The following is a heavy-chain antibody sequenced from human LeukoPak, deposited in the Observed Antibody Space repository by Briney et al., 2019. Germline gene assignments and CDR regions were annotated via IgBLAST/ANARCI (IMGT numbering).Heavy chain of an antibody. D-gene: IGHD2/OR15-2a*01. V-gene: IGHV4-59*08. CDR2: IYYSGST. CDR1: FGSINSYY. Sequence: SETLSLTCTVSFGSINSYYWSWIRQPPGKGLEWIGYIYYSGSTNYNPSLKSRVTISVDTSKNQFPLKLSSVTAADTAIYYCARGTRINYFDDWGQGTLVTVSS. J-gene: IGHJ4*02. CDR3: ARGTRINYFDD.